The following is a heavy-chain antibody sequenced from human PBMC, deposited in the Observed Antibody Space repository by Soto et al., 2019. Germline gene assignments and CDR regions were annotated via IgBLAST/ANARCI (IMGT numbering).Heavy chain of an antibody. D-gene: IGHD4-17*01. Sequence: SETLSLTCAVSGGSISSGGYSWSWIRQPPGKGLEWIGYIYHSGSTYYNPSLKSRVTISVDRSKNQFSLKLSSVTAADTAVYYCARSYGGHNYYYYGMDVWGQGTTVTVSS. J-gene: IGHJ6*02. V-gene: IGHV4-30-2*01. CDR2: IYHSGST. CDR1: GGSISSGGYS. CDR3: ARSYGGHNYYYYGMDV.